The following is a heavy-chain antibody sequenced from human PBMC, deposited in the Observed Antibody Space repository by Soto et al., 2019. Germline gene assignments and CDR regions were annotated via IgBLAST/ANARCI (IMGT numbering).Heavy chain of an antibody. CDR2: ISSSSSYI. CDR1: GFTFSSYS. V-gene: IGHV3-21*04. Sequence: LRLSCAASGFTFSSYSMNWVRQAPGKGLEWVSSISSSSSYIYYADSVKGRFTISRDNAKNSLYLQMNSLKTEDTAVYYCTRAIPWELELDDAFDIWGQGTMVTVSS. J-gene: IGHJ3*02. D-gene: IGHD1-26*01. CDR3: TRAIPWELELDDAFDI.